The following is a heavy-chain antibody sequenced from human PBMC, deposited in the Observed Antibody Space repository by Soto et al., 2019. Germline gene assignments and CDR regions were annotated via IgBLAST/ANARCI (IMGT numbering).Heavy chain of an antibody. CDR2: VDSAGSGT. V-gene: IGHV3-74*01. CDR1: GITFRGYW. CDR3: ATVFEH. Sequence: VPLVESGGGSVKPGGPRRLPFLASGITFRGYWMPWFRQVPGKGLVGVARVDSAGSGTSYADSVKGRFTISRDNAKNTLSLQMDSLRVEDTAVYYCATVFEHWGQGTPVTVSS. J-gene: IGHJ4*02.